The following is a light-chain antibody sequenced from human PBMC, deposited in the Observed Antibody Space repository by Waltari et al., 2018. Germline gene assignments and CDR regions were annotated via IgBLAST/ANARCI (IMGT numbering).Light chain of an antibody. CDR2: DAS. J-gene: IGLJ2*01. V-gene: IGLV2-11*01. CDR1: RSDVGGYNY. CDR3: CSYAGSYTFG. Sequence: QSALTPPRSVSGSPGQSVTISCPGTRSDVGGYNYVPWYQQHPGKAPKLMIYDASKRPSGVPDRFSGSKSGNTASLTISGLQAEDEADYYCCSYAGSYTFGFGGGTKLTVL.